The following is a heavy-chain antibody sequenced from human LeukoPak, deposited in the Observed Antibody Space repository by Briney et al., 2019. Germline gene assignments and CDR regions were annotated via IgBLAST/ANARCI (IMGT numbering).Heavy chain of an antibody. CDR3: ASPPPRRLVHTHT. CDR2: INHSGST. V-gene: IGHV4-34*01. CDR1: GGSFSGYY. J-gene: IGHJ5*02. Sequence: SSETLSLTCAVYGGSFSGYYWSWIRQPPGKGLEWIGEINHSGSTNYNPSRKSRVAISVDASKNQLSLRLSSVTAADTAVYYCASPPPRRLVHTHTWGQGTLVTVSS. D-gene: IGHD2-2*02.